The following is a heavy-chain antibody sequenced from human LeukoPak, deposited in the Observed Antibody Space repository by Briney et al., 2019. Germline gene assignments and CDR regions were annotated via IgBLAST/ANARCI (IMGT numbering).Heavy chain of an antibody. CDR3: ARGDDYSSTFDY. Sequence: TGGSLRLSCAASGFTFSSYSMNWVRQAPGKGLEWVSSISSSTEYKYHADSVRGRFTISRDNAKNSLYLQMNGLRAEDTAVYYCARGDDYSSTFDYWGQGTLVTVSS. CDR2: ISSSTEYK. V-gene: IGHV3-21*01. J-gene: IGHJ4*02. D-gene: IGHD4-11*01. CDR1: GFTFSSYS.